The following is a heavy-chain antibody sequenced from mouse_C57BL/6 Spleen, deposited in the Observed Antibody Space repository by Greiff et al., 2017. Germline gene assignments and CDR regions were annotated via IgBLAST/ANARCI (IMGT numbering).Heavy chain of an antibody. CDR1: GFTFSSYA. J-gene: IGHJ2*01. V-gene: IGHV5-4*03. CDR2: ISDGGSYT. D-gene: IGHD1-1*01. Sequence: EVKLVESGGGLVKPGGSLKLSCAASGFTFSSYAMSWVRQTPEKRLEWVATISDGGSYTYYPDNVKGRFTISRDNAKNNLYLQMSHLKSEDTARYYCARDSHYYGSSYNGYFDYWGQGTTLTVSA. CDR3: ARDSHYYGSSYNGYFDY.